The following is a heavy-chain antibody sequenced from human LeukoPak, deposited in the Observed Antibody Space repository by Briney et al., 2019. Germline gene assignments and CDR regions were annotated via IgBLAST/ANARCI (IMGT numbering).Heavy chain of an antibody. CDR1: GFTFSSYE. Sequence: PGGSLRLSCAASGFTFSSYEMDWVRQAPGKGLEWVSYISSSGSTIYYADSVKGRFTISRDNAKNSLYLQMNSLRAEDTAVYYCAKDFLYRSGLYGGFDYWGQGTLVTVSS. V-gene: IGHV3-48*03. J-gene: IGHJ4*02. CDR3: AKDFLYRSGLYGGFDY. D-gene: IGHD6-19*01. CDR2: ISSSGSTI.